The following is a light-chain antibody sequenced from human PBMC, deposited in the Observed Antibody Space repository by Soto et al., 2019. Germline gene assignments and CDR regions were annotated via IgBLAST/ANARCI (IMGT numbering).Light chain of an antibody. CDR3: QQRSNWL. Sequence: DTVLTQSPATLSLSPGDRATLSCRASQSVGIYLAWYRQKPGQAPRLLIYDASNRATGVPARFSGSGSGTDFTLTISSLEPEDFAVYYCQQRSNWLVGPGTKVDIK. V-gene: IGKV3-11*01. J-gene: IGKJ3*01. CDR2: DAS. CDR1: QSVGIY.